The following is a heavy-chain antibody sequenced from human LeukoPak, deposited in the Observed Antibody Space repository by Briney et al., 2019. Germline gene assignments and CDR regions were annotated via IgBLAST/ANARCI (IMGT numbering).Heavy chain of an antibody. Sequence: ASVKVSCKASGGTFSSYAIGWVRQAPGQGLEWMGWMKPSSGNTDHAQKFQGRVSMTRNTSINTAYMELSSLTSEDTAVCYCVDYRGDYWGQGTLVTVSS. CDR3: VDYRGDY. D-gene: IGHD4-11*01. J-gene: IGHJ4*02. CDR1: GGTFSSYA. CDR2: MKPSSGNT. V-gene: IGHV1-8*02.